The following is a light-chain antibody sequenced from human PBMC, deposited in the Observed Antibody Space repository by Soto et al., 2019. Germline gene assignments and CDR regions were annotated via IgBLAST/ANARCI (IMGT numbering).Light chain of an antibody. CDR1: QTVPTS. Sequence: ALTQSPATLSSSPGEGAILSRRASQTVPTSLAWSQHKPGQAPRLVIYDASLRANGVPARFGGSGSGTDFTLTINSLEPEDFAVYYCQQRNVWPPITFGQGTRLEIK. CDR3: QQRNVWPPIT. CDR2: DAS. V-gene: IGKV3-11*01. J-gene: IGKJ5*01.